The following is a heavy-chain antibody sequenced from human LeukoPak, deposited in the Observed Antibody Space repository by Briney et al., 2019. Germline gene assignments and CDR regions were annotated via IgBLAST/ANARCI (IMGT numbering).Heavy chain of an antibody. CDR3: ARVGDYYDSPGYYNFDH. V-gene: IGHV3-21*01. D-gene: IGHD3-22*01. CDR2: ITSSSSYI. Sequence: GGSLRLSCAASGFTFSSYAMNWVRQAPGKGLEWVSSITSSSSYIFHADSLKGRFTISRDNAKNSLFLQMNSLRAEDTAVYYCARVGDYYDSPGYYNFDHWGQGTLVSVSS. J-gene: IGHJ4*02. CDR1: GFTFSSYA.